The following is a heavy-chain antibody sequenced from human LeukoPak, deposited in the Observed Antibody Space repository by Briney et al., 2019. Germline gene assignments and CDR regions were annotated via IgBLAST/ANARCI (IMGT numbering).Heavy chain of an antibody. V-gene: IGHV1-46*01. CDR1: GYTFTSYY. Sequence: GASVKVSCKASGYTFTSYYMHWVRQAPGQGLEWMGIINPSGGSTSYAQKFQGRVTMTRDTSTSTVYMELSSLRSEDTAVYYCPSLQAGPGSISRRWVFDIWGQGTMVTVSS. CDR3: PSLQAGPGSISRRWVFDI. J-gene: IGHJ3*02. CDR2: INPSGGST. D-gene: IGHD3-3*01.